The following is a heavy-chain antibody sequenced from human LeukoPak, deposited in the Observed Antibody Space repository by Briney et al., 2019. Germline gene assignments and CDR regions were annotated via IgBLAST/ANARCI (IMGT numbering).Heavy chain of an antibody. Sequence: GGPLGLSCAASGFTFNIYAMTWVRQAPGKELEWVSTVSESGAGTYYAGSVKGRFTISRDNSKNTLYLQMNGLRAEDTAVYYCVSRRYSTSALDAFNIWGHGTMVTVSS. CDR1: GFTFNIYA. J-gene: IGHJ3*02. CDR3: VSRRYSTSALDAFNI. D-gene: IGHD6-6*01. CDR2: VSESGAGT. V-gene: IGHV3-23*01.